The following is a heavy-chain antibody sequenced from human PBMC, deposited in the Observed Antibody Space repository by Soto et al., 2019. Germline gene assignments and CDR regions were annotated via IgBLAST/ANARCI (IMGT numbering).Heavy chain of an antibody. J-gene: IGHJ4*02. CDR3: ARHGPKKSPFDY. Sequence: SETLSLTCTVSGGSISSSSHYWGWVRQPPGKELEWIARIHFSGITYYNPSLKSRVTISVDTSNNQFSLKLSSVTAADTAVYYCARHGPKKSPFDYWGQGALVTVSS. V-gene: IGHV4-39*01. CDR1: GGSISSSSHY. CDR2: IHFSGIT.